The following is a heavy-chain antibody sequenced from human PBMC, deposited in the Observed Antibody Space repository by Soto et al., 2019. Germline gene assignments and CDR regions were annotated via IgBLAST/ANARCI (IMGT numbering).Heavy chain of an antibody. CDR3: ARVIRXQWLVPLAPARDDAFDI. D-gene: IGHD6-19*01. CDR1: GYTFTGYY. J-gene: IGHJ3*02. CDR2: INPNSGGT. Sequence: ASVKVSCKASGYTFTGYYMHWVRQAPGQGLEWMGWINPNSGGTNYAQKFQGRVTMTRDTSISTAYMELSRLRSDDTAVYYCARVIRXQWLVPLAPARDDAFDIWGQGTMVTVSS. V-gene: IGHV1-2*02.